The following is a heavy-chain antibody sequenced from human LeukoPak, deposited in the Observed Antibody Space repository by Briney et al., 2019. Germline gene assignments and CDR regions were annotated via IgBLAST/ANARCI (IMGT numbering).Heavy chain of an antibody. D-gene: IGHD3-22*01. CDR1: IESFSGYR. J-gene: IGHJ5*02. Sequence: SETLSLTCAVYIESFSGYRWNWIRQTPGKGLEWIGEISDTGTTNITPSLRRRVSLSMDTSTNQFSLDMGSMTAADTGVYFCARGQGVTLIKVGKNWFDPRSQGTPVIVSP. CDR2: ISDTGTT. CDR3: ARGQGVTLIKVGKNWFDP. V-gene: IGHV4-34*01.